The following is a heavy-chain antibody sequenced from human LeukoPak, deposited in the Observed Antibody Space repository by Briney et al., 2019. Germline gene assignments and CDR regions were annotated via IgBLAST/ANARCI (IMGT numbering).Heavy chain of an antibody. CDR3: ARDRRVFGVVTPDAFDI. D-gene: IGHD3-3*01. Sequence: GGSLRLSCAASGFTFSSYGMHWVPQAPGKGLEWVAVIWYDGSNKYYADSVKGRFTISRDNSKNTLYLQMNSLRAEDTAVYYCARDRRVFGVVTPDAFDIWGQGTMVTVSS. J-gene: IGHJ3*02. V-gene: IGHV3-33*01. CDR1: GFTFSSYG. CDR2: IWYDGSNK.